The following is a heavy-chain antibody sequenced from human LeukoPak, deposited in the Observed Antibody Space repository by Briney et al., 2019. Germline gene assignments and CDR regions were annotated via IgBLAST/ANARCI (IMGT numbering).Heavy chain of an antibody. J-gene: IGHJ4*02. CDR2: IYYSGST. D-gene: IGHD1-1*01. V-gene: IGHV4-59*12. Sequence: SETLSLTCTVSGGSISSYYWSWIRQPPGKGLEWIGYIYYSGSTYYNPSLKSRVTISVDTSKNQFSLKLSSVTAADTAVYYCARDHFRNDGDYWGQGTLVTVSS. CDR3: ARDHFRNDGDY. CDR1: GGSISSYY.